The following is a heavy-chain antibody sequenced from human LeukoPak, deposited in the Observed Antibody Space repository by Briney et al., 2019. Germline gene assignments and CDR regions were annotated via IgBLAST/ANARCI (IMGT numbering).Heavy chain of an antibody. J-gene: IGHJ4*02. D-gene: IGHD5-24*01. CDR2: IYYSGST. CDR3: ARVGDGYNHLVDY. V-gene: IGHV4-61*01. Sequence: SETLSLTCTVSGGSVSSGSYYWSWIRQPPGKGLEWIGYIYYSGSTNYNPSLKSRVTISVDTSKNQFSLRLSSVTAADTAVYYCARVGDGYNHLVDYWGQGTLVTVSS. CDR1: GGSVSSGSYY.